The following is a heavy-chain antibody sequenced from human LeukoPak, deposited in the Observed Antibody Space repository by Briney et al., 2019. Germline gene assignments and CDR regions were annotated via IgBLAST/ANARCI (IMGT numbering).Heavy chain of an antibody. CDR3: ARTNVEMATINKNDAFDI. Sequence: ASVKVSCKASGYTFTSYDINWVRQATGQGLEWMGWMNPNSGNTGYAQKFQGRVTMTRNTSISTAYMELSSLRSEDPAVYYCARTNVEMATINKNDAFDIWGQGTMVTVSS. CDR1: GYTFTSYD. J-gene: IGHJ3*02. CDR2: MNPNSGNT. V-gene: IGHV1-8*01. D-gene: IGHD5-24*01.